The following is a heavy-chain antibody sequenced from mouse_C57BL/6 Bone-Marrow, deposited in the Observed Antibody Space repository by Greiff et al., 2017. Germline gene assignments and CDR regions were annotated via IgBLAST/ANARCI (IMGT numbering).Heavy chain of an antibody. CDR2: INPNNGGT. D-gene: IGHD3-1*01. CDR1: GYTFTDYN. CDR3: AREGYPHYYAMDY. Sequence: VQLKQSGPELVKPGASVKMSCKASGYTFTDYNMHWVKQSHGKSLEWIGYINPNNGGTSYNQKFKGKATLTVNKSSSTAYMELRSLTSEDSAVYYCAREGYPHYYAMDYWGQGTSVTVSS. J-gene: IGHJ4*01. V-gene: IGHV1-22*01.